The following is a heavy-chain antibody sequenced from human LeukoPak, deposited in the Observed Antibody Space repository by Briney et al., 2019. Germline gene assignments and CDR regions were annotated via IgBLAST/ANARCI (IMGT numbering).Heavy chain of an antibody. CDR1: GFTFSSYA. Sequence: GRSLRLSYAASGFTFSSYAMNWVRQAPGKGLEWVSAISGSGGNTYYADTVKGRFTISRDSSKNTLYLQMNSLRAEDTAVYSCAKSQSSGPFYYYYGLDVWGQGTTVTVSS. CDR2: ISGSGGNT. J-gene: IGHJ6*02. D-gene: IGHD6-19*01. CDR3: AKSQSSGPFYYYYGLDV. V-gene: IGHV3-23*01.